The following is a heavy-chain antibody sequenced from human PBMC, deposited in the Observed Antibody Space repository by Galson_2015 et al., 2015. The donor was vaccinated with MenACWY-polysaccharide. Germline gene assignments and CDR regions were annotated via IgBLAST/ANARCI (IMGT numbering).Heavy chain of an antibody. D-gene: IGHD3-22*01. J-gene: IGHJ5*02. V-gene: IGHV1-8*01. CDR2: MNPNSGNT. Sequence: SVKVSCKASGYTFSSYDINWVRQTTGQGLEWMGWMNPNSGNTSYAQKFQGRVTMTRNTSISIAYMELSSLRSEDTAVYYCARGGKYYYDSSGYLNWFDPWGQGTLVLVSS. CDR1: GYTFSSYD. CDR3: ARGGKYYYDSSGYLNWFDP.